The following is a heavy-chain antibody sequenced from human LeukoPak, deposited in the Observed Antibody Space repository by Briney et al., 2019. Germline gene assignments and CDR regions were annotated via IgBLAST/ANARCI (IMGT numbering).Heavy chain of an antibody. CDR2: IKQDGSEK. CDR3: ARHTDIAPLSSLKY. J-gene: IGHJ4*02. CDR1: GFTFRSYW. Sequence: GASLRLSCAASGFTFRSYWMSWVRQPPGKGLEWVANIKQDGSEKYYVDSVRGRFTISRDNTKNSVYLQMSSLRAEDTAVYYCARHTDIAPLSSLKYWGQGTLVTVSS. V-gene: IGHV3-7*03. D-gene: IGHD6-13*01.